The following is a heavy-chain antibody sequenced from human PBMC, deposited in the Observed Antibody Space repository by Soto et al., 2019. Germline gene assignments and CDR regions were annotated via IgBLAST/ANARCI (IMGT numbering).Heavy chain of an antibody. CDR1: GGSISSYY. J-gene: IGHJ5*02. CDR2: IYTSGST. Sequence: PSETLSLTCTVSGGSISSYYWSWIRQPAGKGLEWIGRIYTSGSTNYNPSLKSRVTMSVDTSKNQFSLKLSSVTAADTVVYYCARDEGVYYDSTNWFDPWGQGTPVTVSS. D-gene: IGHD3-22*01. CDR3: ARDEGVYYDSTNWFDP. V-gene: IGHV4-4*07.